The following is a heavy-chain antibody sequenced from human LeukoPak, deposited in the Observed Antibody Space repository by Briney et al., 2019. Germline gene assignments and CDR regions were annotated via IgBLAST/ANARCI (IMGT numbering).Heavy chain of an antibody. CDR1: GGSFSGYY. J-gene: IGHJ6*02. Sequence: SETLSLTCAVYGGSFSGYYWSRIRQPPGKGLEWIGEINHSGSTNYNPSLKSRVTISVDTSKNQFSLKLSSVTAADTAVYYCARGYCSSTSCGYLHYYYYGMDVWGQGTTVTVSS. V-gene: IGHV4-34*01. CDR3: ARGYCSSTSCGYLHYYYYGMDV. D-gene: IGHD2-2*01. CDR2: INHSGST.